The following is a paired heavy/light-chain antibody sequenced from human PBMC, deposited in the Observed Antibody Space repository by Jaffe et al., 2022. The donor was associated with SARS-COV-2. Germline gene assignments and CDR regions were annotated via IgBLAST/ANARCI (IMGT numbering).Light chain of an antibody. Sequence: EIMLTQSPATLSLSPGERATLSCRASQSVSRSLAWYQQKPGQAPRLLIYDASNRATDIPARFSGSGSGTDFTLTISSLEPEDFAVYYCQQRSNWPWLTFGGGTKVEIK. CDR3: QQRSNWPWLT. CDR1: QSVSRS. V-gene: IGKV3-11*01. J-gene: IGKJ4*01. CDR2: DAS.
Heavy chain of an antibody. J-gene: IGHJ4*02. Sequence: QVQLVESGGGVVQPGRSLTLSCAASGFTFSTYGMHWVRQAPGKGLEWVAVIWSDGSNKQYADSVKGRFTISRDNSKNTLYLQMNSLRAEDTAIYYCARDLRKGSYFDYWGQGTLVTVSS. CDR1: GFTFSTYG. V-gene: IGHV3-33*01. CDR2: IWSDGSNK. CDR3: ARDLRKGSYFDY. D-gene: IGHD3-9*01.